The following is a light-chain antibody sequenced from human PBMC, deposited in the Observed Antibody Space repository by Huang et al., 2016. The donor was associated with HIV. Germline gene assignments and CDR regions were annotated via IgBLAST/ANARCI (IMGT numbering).Light chain of an antibody. V-gene: IGKV2-30*01. CDR2: KLS. J-gene: IGKJ1*01. CDR1: QSLVYGEGNIY. CDR3: MQASHGAAT. Sequence: DVLLTQSPLSLPVTLGQPAFITCKSNQSLVYGEGNIYLNWFHQRPGHSPRRLIYKLSNRDSGVPDRFSAGGSGTDFTLWISEVEAEDVGDYYCMQASHGAATFGQGTRVDIK.